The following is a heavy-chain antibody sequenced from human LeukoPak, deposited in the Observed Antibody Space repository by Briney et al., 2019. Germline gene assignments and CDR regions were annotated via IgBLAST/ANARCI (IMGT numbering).Heavy chain of an antibody. CDR2: ISGNGGRT. Sequence: GGSLRLSCAASGFTFNNYAMSWVRQAPGKGLERVAAISGNGGRTYYTDSVKGRFTISRDNPKNTLYLLMNSLSAEDTALYYCAKEQTSSGYFDYWGQGTLVTVSS. CDR3: AKEQTSSGYFDY. D-gene: IGHD3-10*01. J-gene: IGHJ4*02. CDR1: GFTFNNYA. V-gene: IGHV3-23*01.